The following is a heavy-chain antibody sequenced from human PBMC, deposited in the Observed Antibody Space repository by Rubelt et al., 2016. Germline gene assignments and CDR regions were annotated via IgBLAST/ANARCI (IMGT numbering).Heavy chain of an antibody. CDR2: ISSSSSYI. V-gene: IGHV3-21*01. CDR3: AREGDYSAGFDY. J-gene: IGHJ4*02. D-gene: IGHD4-11*01. Sequence: EVQLVESGGGLVKPGGSLRLSCAASGFTFSSYSMNWVRQAPGKGLEWVSSISSSSSYIYYADSVKGRFTISRDNAKNSRYRQMNSLGAEDTAVYYCAREGDYSAGFDYWGQGTLVTVSS. CDR1: GFTFSSYS.